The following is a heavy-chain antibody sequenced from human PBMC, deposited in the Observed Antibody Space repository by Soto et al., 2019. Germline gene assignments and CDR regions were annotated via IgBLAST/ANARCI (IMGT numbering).Heavy chain of an antibody. J-gene: IGHJ4*02. CDR2: ISYDGSNK. CDR3: AKDRRYSSSWFDY. V-gene: IGHV3-30*18. Sequence: QVQLVESGGGVVQPGRSLRLSCAASGFTFSRYGMHWVRQAPGKGLEWVAVISYDGSNKYYADSVKGRFTISRDNSKNTLYLQMNSLRAEDTAVYYCAKDRRYSSSWFDYWGQGTLVTVSS. D-gene: IGHD6-13*01. CDR1: GFTFSRYG.